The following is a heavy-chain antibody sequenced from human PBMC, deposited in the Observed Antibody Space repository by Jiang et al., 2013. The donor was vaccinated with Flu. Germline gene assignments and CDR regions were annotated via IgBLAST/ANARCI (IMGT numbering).Heavy chain of an antibody. D-gene: IGHD6-25*01. J-gene: IGHJ4*02. Sequence: GPGLVKPSETLSLTCTVSGGSISSSSYYWGWIRQPPGKGLEWIGSIYYSGSTYYNPSLKSRVTISVDTSKNQFSLKLSSVTAADTAVYYCARRWDTLGEAAGYWGQGTLVTVSS. CDR2: IYYSGST. CDR1: GGSISSSSYY. V-gene: IGHV4-39*01. CDR3: ARRWDTLGEAAGY.